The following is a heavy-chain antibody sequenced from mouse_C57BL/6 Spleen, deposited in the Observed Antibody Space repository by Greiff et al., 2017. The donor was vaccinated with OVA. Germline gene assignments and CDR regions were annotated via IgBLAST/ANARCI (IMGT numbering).Heavy chain of an antibody. CDR2: IFPGSCST. Sequence: QVQLQQSGAELMKPGASVKLSCKATGYTFTGYWIEWVKQRPGHGLEWIGEIFPGSCSTNYNEKFKGKATFTADTSSNTAYMQLSSLTAEDSAIYYCARPTGNRYFDCWGTGTTVTVAS. CDR1: GYTFTGYW. D-gene: IGHD4-1*02. V-gene: IGHV1-9*01. J-gene: IGHJ1*03. CDR3: ARPTGNRYFDC.